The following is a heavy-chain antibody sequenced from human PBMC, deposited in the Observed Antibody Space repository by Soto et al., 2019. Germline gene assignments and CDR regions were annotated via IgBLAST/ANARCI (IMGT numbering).Heavy chain of an antibody. CDR1: GGSISSSSYY. D-gene: IGHD3-22*01. V-gene: IGHV4-39*01. J-gene: IGHJ4*02. CDR3: ATTFDYYDSSAYSSFLLDY. CDR2: IYYSGST. Sequence: PSETLSLTCTVSGGSISSSSYYWGWIRQPPGKGLEWIGSIYYSGSTYYNPSLKSRVTISVDTSKNQFSLKLSSVTAADTAVYYCATTFDYYDSSAYSSFLLDYWGQGTLVTVSS.